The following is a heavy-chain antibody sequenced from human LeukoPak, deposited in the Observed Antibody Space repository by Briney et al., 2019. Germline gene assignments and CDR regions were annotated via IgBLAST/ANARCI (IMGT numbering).Heavy chain of an antibody. CDR3: ARIHFKVRGVTGGSWFDP. Sequence: ASVKVSCKASGYTFTGYYMHWVRQAPGQGLEWMGWINPNSGGTNYAQKFQGRVTMTRDTSISTAYMELSRLRSDDTAVYYCARIHFKVRGVTGGSWFDPWGQGTLVTVSS. CDR2: INPNSGGT. CDR1: GYTFTGYY. D-gene: IGHD3-10*01. J-gene: IGHJ5*02. V-gene: IGHV1-2*02.